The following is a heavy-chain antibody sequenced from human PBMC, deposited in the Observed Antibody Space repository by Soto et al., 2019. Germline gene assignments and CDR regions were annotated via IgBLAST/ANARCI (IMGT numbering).Heavy chain of an antibody. D-gene: IGHD6-19*01. J-gene: IGHJ4*02. V-gene: IGHV3-53*01. CDR1: GFTVSSNY. Sequence: GGSLRLSCAASGFTVSSNYMSWVRQAPGKGLEWVSVIYSGGSTYYADSVKGRFTISRDNSKNTLYLQMNSLRAEDTAVYYCARDLSGWYAFDYSGQGSLVTVPQ. CDR2: IYSGGST. CDR3: ARDLSGWYAFDY.